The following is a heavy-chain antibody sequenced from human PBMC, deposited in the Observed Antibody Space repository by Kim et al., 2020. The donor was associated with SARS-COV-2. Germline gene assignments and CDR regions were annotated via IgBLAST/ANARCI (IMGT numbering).Heavy chain of an antibody. J-gene: IGHJ6*02. V-gene: IGHV1-2*04. CDR2: INPNSGGT. CDR1: GYTFTGYY. D-gene: IGHD6-13*01. Sequence: ASVKVSCKASGYTFTGYYMHWVRQAPGQGLEWMGWINPNSGGTNYAQKLQGWVTMTRDTSISTAYMELSRLRSDDTAVYYCARDSGSGSRWYTGDYYYYGMDVWGQGTTVTVSS. CDR3: ARDSGSGSRWYTGDYYYYGMDV.